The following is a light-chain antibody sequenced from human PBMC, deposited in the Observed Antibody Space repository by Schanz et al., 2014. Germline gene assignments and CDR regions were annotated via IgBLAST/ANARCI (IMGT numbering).Light chain of an antibody. V-gene: IGLV2-14*02. CDR1: SSDVGSFNL. CDR2: EGN. Sequence: QSALTQPASVSGSPGQSITISCTGISSDVGSFNLLSWYRQHPGEVPELIIYEGNKRPSRISVRFSGSRSGNTASLTISGLQAEDEADYYCSSYTSSSTLEFGGGTKLTVL. CDR3: SSYTSSSTLE. J-gene: IGLJ2*01.